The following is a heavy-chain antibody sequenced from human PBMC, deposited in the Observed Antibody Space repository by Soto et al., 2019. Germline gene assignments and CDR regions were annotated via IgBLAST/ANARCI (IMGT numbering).Heavy chain of an antibody. J-gene: IGHJ4*02. CDR3: ARNRLGVSVTGGGLDS. CDR2: ISPYNGNT. V-gene: IGHV1-18*01. D-gene: IGHD6-19*01. Sequence: QVQLVQSGGEVKKPGTSVKVSCKASGYTFSNFGLSWVRQTPGQGLELMGWISPYNGNTNYAQKLQGRLTMTTDTSPSTAYRELRILRSADTAVYYWARNRLGVSVTGGGLDSWGQGTLVTVSS. CDR1: GYTFSNFG.